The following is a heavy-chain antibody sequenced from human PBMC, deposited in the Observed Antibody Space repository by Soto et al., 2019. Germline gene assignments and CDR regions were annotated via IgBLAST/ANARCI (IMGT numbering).Heavy chain of an antibody. J-gene: IGHJ6*03. V-gene: IGHV4-31*03. Sequence: SETLSLTCTVSGGSISSGGYYWSWIRQHPGKGLEWIGYIYYSGSTYYNPSLKSRVTISVDTSKNQFSLKLSSVTAADTAVYYCARDIRYFASGPGYYYYMDVWGKGTTVTVSS. CDR2: IYYSGST. D-gene: IGHD3-9*01. CDR3: ARDIRYFASGPGYYYYMDV. CDR1: GGSISSGGYY.